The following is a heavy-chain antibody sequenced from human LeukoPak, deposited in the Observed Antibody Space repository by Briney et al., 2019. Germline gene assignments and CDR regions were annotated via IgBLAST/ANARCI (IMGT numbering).Heavy chain of an antibody. CDR1: GFTFSSYG. D-gene: IGHD3-22*01. Sequence: PGGSLRLSCAASGFTFSSYGMHWVRQAPGKGLEWVAFIRYDGSNKYYADSVKGRFTTSRDNSKNTLYLQMNSLRAEDTAVYYCAKDIGMIGEPPDYWGQGTLVTVSS. CDR3: AKDIGMIGEPPDY. J-gene: IGHJ4*02. CDR2: IRYDGSNK. V-gene: IGHV3-30*02.